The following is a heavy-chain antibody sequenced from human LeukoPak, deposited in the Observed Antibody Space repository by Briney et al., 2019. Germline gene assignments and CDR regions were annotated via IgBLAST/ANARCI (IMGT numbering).Heavy chain of an antibody. V-gene: IGHV4-39*01. CDR2: ISYSGST. CDR3: ARRRQQLVVDY. Sequence: SETLSLTCTVSCRSINSSSYCSGWIRQPPGKGLEWIGSISYSGSTYYNPSLKSRVTISVDTSRNQFSLNLSSVTAADTAVYYCARRRQQLVVDYWGQGTLVTVSS. D-gene: IGHD6-13*01. J-gene: IGHJ4*02. CDR1: CRSINSSSYC.